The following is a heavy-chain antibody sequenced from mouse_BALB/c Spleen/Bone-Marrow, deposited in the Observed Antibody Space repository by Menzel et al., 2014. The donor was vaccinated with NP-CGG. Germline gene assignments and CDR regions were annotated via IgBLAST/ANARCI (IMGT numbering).Heavy chain of an antibody. D-gene: IGHD2-1*01. Sequence: VHLVESGAELAKPGASVKMSCKASGYTFTSYWMHWVKQRPGQGLEWIGYINPSTGYTDYNQKFNDKATLTADKSSSTAYMQLSSLTSKDSAVYYCARGNPLYAMDYRGQGTSVTVSS. CDR2: INPSTGYT. CDR3: ARGNPLYAMDY. CDR1: GYTFTSYW. J-gene: IGHJ4*01. V-gene: IGHV1-7*01.